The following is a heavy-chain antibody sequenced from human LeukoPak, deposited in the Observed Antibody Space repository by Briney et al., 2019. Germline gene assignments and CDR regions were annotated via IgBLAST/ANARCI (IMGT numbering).Heavy chain of an antibody. J-gene: IGHJ4*02. CDR1: GFTFSSYG. V-gene: IGHV3-30*18. CDR3: AKDSASRGYSYGLFDY. D-gene: IGHD5-18*01. CDR2: ISYDGSNK. Sequence: AGYLRLSCAASGFTFSSYGMHWVRQAPGKGLEWGAVISYDGSNKYYADSVKVRFTNSRDNSKNTLYLQMNSLRAEDTAVYYCAKDSASRGYSYGLFDYWGQGTLVTVSS.